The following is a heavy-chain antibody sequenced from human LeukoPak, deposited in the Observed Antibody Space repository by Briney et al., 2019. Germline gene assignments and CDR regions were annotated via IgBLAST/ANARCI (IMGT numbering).Heavy chain of an antibody. D-gene: IGHD5-24*01. CDR3: AKDKGGRWLQCFDY. CDR2: ISGSGGST. V-gene: IGHV3-23*01. J-gene: IGHJ4*02. CDR1: GFTFSSYA. Sequence: GGSLRLSSAASGFTFSSYAMSWVRKAPGKGLEWVSAISGSGGSTYYADSVKGRFTISRDNSKNTLYLQMNSLRAEDTAVYYCAKDKGGRWLQCFDYWGQGTLVTVSS.